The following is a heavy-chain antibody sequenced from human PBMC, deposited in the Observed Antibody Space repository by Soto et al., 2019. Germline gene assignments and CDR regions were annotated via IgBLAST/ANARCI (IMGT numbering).Heavy chain of an antibody. Sequence: ASVKVSCKATGYTFSGYYMHWVRQAPGQGLEWMGWINPKSGGTYYLQKFQGRVTMTRDTSISSAYMELSRLSFDDTATYYCARGNSGDDDEFDYWGQGTPVTVSS. CDR3: ARGNSGDDDEFDY. J-gene: IGHJ4*02. V-gene: IGHV1-2*02. CDR2: INPKSGGT. CDR1: GYTFSGYY. D-gene: IGHD5-12*01.